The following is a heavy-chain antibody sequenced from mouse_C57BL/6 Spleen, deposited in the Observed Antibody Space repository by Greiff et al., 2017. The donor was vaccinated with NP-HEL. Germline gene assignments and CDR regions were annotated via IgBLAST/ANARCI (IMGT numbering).Heavy chain of an antibody. CDR1: GYAFSSSW. J-gene: IGHJ4*01. D-gene: IGHD1-1*01. CDR2: IYPGDGDT. V-gene: IGHV1-82*01. CDR3: ARERYYGGRTEAMDY. Sequence: VKLLESGPELVKPGASVKISCKASGYAFSSSWMNWVKQRPGQGLEWIGRIYPGDGDTNYNGKFKGKATLTADKSSSTAYMQLSSLTSEDSAVYFWARERYYGGRTEAMDYWGQGTSVTVSS.